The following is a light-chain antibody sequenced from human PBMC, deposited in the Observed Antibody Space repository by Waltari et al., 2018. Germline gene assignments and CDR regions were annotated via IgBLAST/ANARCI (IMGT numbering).Light chain of an antibody. CDR1: GSDVGSYVY. CDR3: SSYTSIGTVI. Sequence: QSALTQPASVSGSPGQSITISCTGTGSDVGSYVYVSWYQQHPGKGPKLMIFDVSNRPSGVSNSFSGSKSGNTASLTISGLQAEDEADYYCSSYTSIGTVIFGGGTKLTVL. J-gene: IGLJ2*01. V-gene: IGLV2-14*03. CDR2: DVS.